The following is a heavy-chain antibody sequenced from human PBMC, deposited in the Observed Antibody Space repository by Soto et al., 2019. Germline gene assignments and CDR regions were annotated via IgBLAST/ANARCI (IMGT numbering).Heavy chain of an antibody. D-gene: IGHD1-26*01. CDR2: INHSGST. V-gene: IGHV4-34*01. CDR3: ARVAEPQSYYFDY. Sequence: SETLSLACAVYGGSFSGYYWSWIRQPPGKGLEWIGEINHSGSTNYNPSLKSRVTISVDTSKNQFSLKLSSVTAADTAVYYCARVAEPQSYYFDYWGQGTLVT. J-gene: IGHJ4*02. CDR1: GGSFSGYY.